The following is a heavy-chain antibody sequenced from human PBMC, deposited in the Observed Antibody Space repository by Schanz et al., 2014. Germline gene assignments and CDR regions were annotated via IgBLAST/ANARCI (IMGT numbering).Heavy chain of an antibody. Sequence: QVQLVQSGAEVKKPGASVKVSCKASGYTFTTYYIHWVRQAPGQGLEWMGNINPSSGTTRIAQNYQGRLTVTRDTSTSTVNKELSRRRDDDATVYYCARGGFFDSNSFHSWGQGTLVTVSP. CDR2: INPSSGTT. V-gene: IGHV1-46*01. CDR3: ARGGFFDSNSFHS. J-gene: IGHJ4*02. CDR1: GYTFTTYY. D-gene: IGHD3-22*01.